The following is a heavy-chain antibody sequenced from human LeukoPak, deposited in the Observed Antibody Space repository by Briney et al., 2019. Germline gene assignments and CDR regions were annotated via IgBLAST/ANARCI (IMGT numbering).Heavy chain of an antibody. Sequence: GGSLRLSCATSGFSFSSHDMNWVRQAPGKGLEWVSSITGSSTSIEYADSVKGRFAISRDNAKNSLFLQMGSLRVDDTAVYYCVRDDPGVQQERRLSPFDIWGKGTMVTVSS. CDR2: ITGSSTSI. D-gene: IGHD1-1*01. CDR3: VRDDPGVQQERRLSPFDI. CDR1: GFSFSSHD. V-gene: IGHV3-21*01. J-gene: IGHJ3*02.